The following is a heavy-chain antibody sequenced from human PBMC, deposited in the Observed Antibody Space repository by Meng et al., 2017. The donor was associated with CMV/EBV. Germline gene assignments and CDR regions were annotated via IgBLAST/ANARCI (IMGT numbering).Heavy chain of an antibody. CDR3: AGSRPGGGACDY. CDR1: GASIKTYK. CDR2: IQVIGHT. V-gene: IGHV4-4*07. J-gene: IGHJ4*02. Sequence: EWGPELVKPSGTLSLTCIVSGASIKTYKGNWVRQPAGQGLEWIGLIQVIGHTVYNPSLKSRVTVSLDASKSQFSLTLNSVTAADTATYYCAGSRPGGGACDYWGQGILVTVSS. D-gene: IGHD3-16*01.